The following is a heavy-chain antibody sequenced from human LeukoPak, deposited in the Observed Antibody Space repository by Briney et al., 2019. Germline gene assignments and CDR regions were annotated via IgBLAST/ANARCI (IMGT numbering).Heavy chain of an antibody. CDR3: AKDQSSSSWYGFDY. CDR1: GFTFTNFG. J-gene: IGHJ4*02. V-gene: IGHV3-30*18. Sequence: GGSLRLSCAVSGFTFTNFGLHWVRQAPGKGLEWVAVISYDGSRKYYADSVKGRFTISRDDSKSTLYLEMNSLRTEDTAMYYCAKDQSSSSWYGFDYWGQGPLVSVSS. D-gene: IGHD6-13*01. CDR2: ISYDGSRK.